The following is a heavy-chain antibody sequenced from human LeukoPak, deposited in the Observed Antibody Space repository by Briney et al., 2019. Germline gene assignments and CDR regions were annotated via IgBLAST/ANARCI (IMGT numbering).Heavy chain of an antibody. D-gene: IGHD3-22*01. V-gene: IGHV3-48*04. J-gene: IGHJ4*02. Sequence: GGSLSLSCAASGFTFSSLGMNWVRQAPGKGREWGSYISSNSCATFYADSAKGRFTISRDSAQNSLYLQMNSLKAEDTAGYSCARDAQVFTMILGYWGQGTLVTVSS. CDR1: GFTFSSLG. CDR2: ISSNSCAT. CDR3: ARDAQVFTMILGY.